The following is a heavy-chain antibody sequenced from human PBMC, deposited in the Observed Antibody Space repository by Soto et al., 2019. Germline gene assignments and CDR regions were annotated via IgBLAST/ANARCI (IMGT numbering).Heavy chain of an antibody. Sequence: QVQLQQWGAGLLKPSETLSLTCAVYGGSVSSSSNYYWSWIRQPPGKGLEWIGEMSHSGGTHFNPSLKSRVTISVDTSKNRFSLKVSSVTAADTALYYCARVERGTATTVVDAFDIWGPGTMVTVSS. CDR3: ARVERGTATTVVDAFDI. D-gene: IGHD1-1*01. CDR2: MSHSGGT. V-gene: IGHV4-34*01. CDR1: GGSVSSSSNYY. J-gene: IGHJ3*02.